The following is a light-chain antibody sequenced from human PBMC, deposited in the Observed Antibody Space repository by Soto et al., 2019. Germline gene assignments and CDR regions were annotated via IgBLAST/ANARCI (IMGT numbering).Light chain of an antibody. CDR1: QSISNH. Sequence: DIQMTQSPSSLSASVEDRVIITCLASQSISNHLNWYQQKPGKAPKLLIFAASSLQSGVPSRFSGSGSGTDFILTISSLQPEDFATYSCQQSYSNPYTFGQGTKVDIK. CDR2: AAS. J-gene: IGKJ2*01. V-gene: IGKV1-39*01. CDR3: QQSYSNPYT.